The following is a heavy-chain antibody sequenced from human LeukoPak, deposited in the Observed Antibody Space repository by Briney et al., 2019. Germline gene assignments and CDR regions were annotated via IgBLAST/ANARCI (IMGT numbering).Heavy chain of an antibody. Sequence: GGSLRLSCAASGFTFRSCAMNWVRQAPGKGLEWVSGISGSGGSTYYADSMKGRFTISRDNSKNTLYLQMNSLRVEDTAVYYCAKGGWLVGPGHGDYWGQGTLVTVSS. CDR3: AKGGWLVGPGHGDY. CDR1: GFTFRSCA. J-gene: IGHJ4*02. D-gene: IGHD6-19*01. CDR2: ISGSGGST. V-gene: IGHV3-23*01.